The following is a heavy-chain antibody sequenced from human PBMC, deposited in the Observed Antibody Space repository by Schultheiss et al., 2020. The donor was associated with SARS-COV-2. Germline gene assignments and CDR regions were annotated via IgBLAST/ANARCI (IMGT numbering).Heavy chain of an antibody. CDR1: GFTFDDYA. CDR2: ISGSGGST. J-gene: IGHJ6*02. V-gene: IGHV3-23*01. Sequence: GGSLRLSCAASGFTFDDYAMHWVRQAPGKGLEWVSGISGSGGSTYYADSVKGRFTISRDNSKNTLYLQMNSLRDEDTAVYYCARDGGLVPNYYGMDVWGQGTTVTVSS. D-gene: IGHD6-6*01. CDR3: ARDGGLVPNYYGMDV.